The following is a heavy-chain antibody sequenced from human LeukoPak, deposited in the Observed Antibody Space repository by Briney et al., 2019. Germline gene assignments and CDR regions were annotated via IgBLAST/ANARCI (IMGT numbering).Heavy chain of an antibody. CDR1: GYTFSGYY. V-gene: IGHV1-2*02. CDR2: INPNSST. CDR3: AREEQHQRGRHFEY. D-gene: IGHD6-13*01. Sequence: ASVKVSCKASGYTFSGYYIHWVRQGPGQGLEWMGWINPNSSTNYAQNFQGRVTMTRDTSISTAYMELSRLRSDDTAVYYCAREEQHQRGRHFEYWGQGTLVTVSS. J-gene: IGHJ4*02.